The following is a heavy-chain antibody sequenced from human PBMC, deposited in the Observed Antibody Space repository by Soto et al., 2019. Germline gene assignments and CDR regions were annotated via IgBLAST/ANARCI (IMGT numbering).Heavy chain of an antibody. J-gene: IGHJ5*01. CDR2: ISNYGRAQ. CDR3: ARDIWSGDYKWFDS. D-gene: IGHD3-3*01. Sequence: GGPLRLSCTSSTVTINVHGIQWVRQSPGKGLEWVAFISNYGRAQYYADSVKGRFTISRDYSKNTVDLQMNSLRNEETAVYYCARDIWSGDYKWFDSWGPGTLVTVSS. CDR1: TVTINVHG. V-gene: IGHV3-30*03.